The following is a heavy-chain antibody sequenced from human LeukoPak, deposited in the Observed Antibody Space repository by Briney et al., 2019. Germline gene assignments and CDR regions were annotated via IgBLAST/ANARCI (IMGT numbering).Heavy chain of an antibody. Sequence: SETLSLTCGVSGGXISSGGYSWSWIRQPPGKGLEWIGYIYHSGSTYYNPSLKSRVTISVDRSKNQFSLKLSSVTAADTAVYYCASRGYYYDSSGYYPFDYWGQGTLVTVSS. D-gene: IGHD3-22*01. CDR2: IYHSGST. CDR1: GGXISSGGYS. J-gene: IGHJ4*02. CDR3: ASRGYYYDSSGYYPFDY. V-gene: IGHV4-30-2*01.